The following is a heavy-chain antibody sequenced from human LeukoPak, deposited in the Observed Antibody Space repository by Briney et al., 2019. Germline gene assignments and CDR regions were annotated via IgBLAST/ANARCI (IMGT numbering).Heavy chain of an antibody. CDR1: GFTFSTYG. CDR2: ISDDGGNK. CDR3: ARSFNYYYDSSGYQLDY. D-gene: IGHD3-22*01. V-gene: IGHV3-30*03. Sequence: GGSLRLSCAASGFTFSTYGMHWVRQAPGKGLEWVAVISDDGGNKFYADSVKGRFIISRDNSKNTLYLQMSSLRAEDTAVYYCARSFNYYYDSSGYQLDYWGQGTLVTVSS. J-gene: IGHJ4*02.